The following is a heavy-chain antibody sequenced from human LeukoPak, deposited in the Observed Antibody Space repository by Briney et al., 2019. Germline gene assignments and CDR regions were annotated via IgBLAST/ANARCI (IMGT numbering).Heavy chain of an antibody. CDR1: GFTFSSYS. CDR3: ARVGMATILGSFPFDY. V-gene: IGHV3-21*01. Sequence: GESLKISCAASGFTFSSYSMNWVRQAPGKGLEWVSSISSSSSYIYYADSVKGRFTISRDNAKNSLYLQMNSLRAEDTAVYYCARVGMATILGSFPFDYWGQGTLVTVSS. D-gene: IGHD5-24*01. CDR2: ISSSSSYI. J-gene: IGHJ4*02.